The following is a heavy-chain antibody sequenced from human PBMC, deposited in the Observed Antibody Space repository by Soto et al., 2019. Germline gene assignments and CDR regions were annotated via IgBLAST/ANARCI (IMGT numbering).Heavy chain of an antibody. CDR2: ISDSGHYI. Sequence: GGYLRLSCAASGFTFSTYGMNWVRQAPGKGLEWLSSISDSGHYIYYADSVKGRFTISRDNAKNSLFLQMNSLRGEDTAVYYCARSGVALPYSPSHWFDLRGHGSLVTVYS. CDR3: ARSGVALPYSPSHWFDL. J-gene: IGHJ5*02. V-gene: IGHV3-21*01. D-gene: IGHD2-8*02. CDR1: GFTFSTYG.